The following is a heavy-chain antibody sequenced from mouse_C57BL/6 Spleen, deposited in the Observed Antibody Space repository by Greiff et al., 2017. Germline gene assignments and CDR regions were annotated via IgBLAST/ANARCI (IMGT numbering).Heavy chain of an antibody. J-gene: IGHJ2*01. CDR1: GYAFSSSW. CDR2: IYPGDGDT. Sequence: QVQLQQSGPELVKPGASVKISCKASGYAFSSSWMNWVKQRPGKGLEWIGRIYPGDGDTNYNGKFKGKATLTADKSSSTAYMQLSSLTSEDSAVYFCLYYSNSKYYFDYWGQGTTLTVSS. CDR3: LYYSNSKYYFDY. V-gene: IGHV1-82*01. D-gene: IGHD2-5*01.